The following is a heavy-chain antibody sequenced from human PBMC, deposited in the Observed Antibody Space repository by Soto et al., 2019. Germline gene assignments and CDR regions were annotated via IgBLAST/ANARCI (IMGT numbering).Heavy chain of an antibody. V-gene: IGHV4-34*01. Sequence: SETLSLTCAVYGGSFSGYYWSWIRQPPGKGLEWIGEINHSGSTNYNPSLKSRVTISVDTSKNQFSLKLSSVTAADTAVYYCARERQQLVRSYNWFDPWGQGTLVTVSS. D-gene: IGHD6-13*01. J-gene: IGHJ5*02. CDR3: ARERQQLVRSYNWFDP. CDR2: INHSGST. CDR1: GGSFSGYY.